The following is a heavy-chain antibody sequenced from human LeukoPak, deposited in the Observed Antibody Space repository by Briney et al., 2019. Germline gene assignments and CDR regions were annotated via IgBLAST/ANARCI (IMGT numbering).Heavy chain of an antibody. J-gene: IGHJ4*02. Sequence: GGSLRLSCAASGFTFSSYAMSWVRQAPGKGLEWVSAISGSGGSTNYADSVKGRFTISRDNSKNTLYLQMNSLRAEDTAVYYRAKGRTNYDILTGYYPFDYWGQGTLVTVSS. D-gene: IGHD3-9*01. CDR1: GFTFSSYA. CDR2: ISGSGGST. V-gene: IGHV3-23*01. CDR3: AKGRTNYDILTGYYPFDY.